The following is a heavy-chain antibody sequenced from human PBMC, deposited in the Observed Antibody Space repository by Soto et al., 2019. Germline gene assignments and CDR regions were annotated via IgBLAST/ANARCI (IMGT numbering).Heavy chain of an antibody. J-gene: IGHJ4*02. Sequence: HVQLQESGPGPVTPSQTLSLSCTVSGVSITSGSYYWTWVRQSPGKGLEWIGYRYYSGKTYYNPSLNGRATISVDTSNNQFALKLTSVTAADTAVYYCARGGYDTSGQTFIGWGPDCWGQGTLVTVSS. CDR1: GVSITSGSYY. V-gene: IGHV4-30-4*01. D-gene: IGHD3-22*01. CDR3: ARGGYDTSGQTFIGWGPDC. CDR2: RYYSGKT.